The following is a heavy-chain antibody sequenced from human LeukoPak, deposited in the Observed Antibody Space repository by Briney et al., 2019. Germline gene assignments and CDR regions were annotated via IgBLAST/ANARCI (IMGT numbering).Heavy chain of an antibody. Sequence: GGSLRLSCAASGLTFSSYAMRWVRQAPGKGLEWVSAISGSGDSASYADSVRGRFTISRDNSKNTLFVQMDSLRAEDTAVYYCTKVSSVITPLYFDYWGLGALVTVSS. CDR3: TKVSSVITPLYFDY. CDR1: GLTFSSYA. D-gene: IGHD3-16*01. V-gene: IGHV3-23*01. CDR2: ISGSGDSA. J-gene: IGHJ4*02.